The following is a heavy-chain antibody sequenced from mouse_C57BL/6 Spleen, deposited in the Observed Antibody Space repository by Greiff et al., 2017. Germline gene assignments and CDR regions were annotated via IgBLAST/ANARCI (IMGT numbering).Heavy chain of an antibody. CDR3: ARRDSYYFDY. V-gene: IGHV3-8*01. CDR2: ISYSGST. D-gene: IGHD3-3*01. CDR1: GYSITSDY. J-gene: IGHJ2*01. Sequence: DVQLKESGPGLAKPSQTLSLPCPVTGYSITSDYWNWIRKSPGNKLEYMGYISYSGSTYYNQSLKSRISLTRDTSTNKDYLQLNSVTTEATSTYYCARRDSYYFDYWGQGTTLTVSS.